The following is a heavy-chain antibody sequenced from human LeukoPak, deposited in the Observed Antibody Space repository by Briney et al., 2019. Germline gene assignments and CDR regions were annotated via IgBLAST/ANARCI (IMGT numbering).Heavy chain of an antibody. V-gene: IGHV4-4*02. D-gene: IGHD3-16*02. CDR3: ARGRYLPLYFDY. J-gene: IGHJ4*02. Sequence: SGTLSLTCAVSGGSVSSRNWWSWVRQPPGKGLEWIGEIYHSGSTNYNPSLKSRVTISVDTSKNQFSLKLSSVTAADTAVYYCARGRYLPLYFDYWGQGTLVTVSS. CDR2: IYHSGST. CDR1: GGSVSSRNW.